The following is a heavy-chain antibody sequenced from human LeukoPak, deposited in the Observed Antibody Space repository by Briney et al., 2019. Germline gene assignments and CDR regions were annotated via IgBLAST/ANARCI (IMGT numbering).Heavy chain of an antibody. CDR3: ARSRSAARAFDI. Sequence: SETLSLTCTVSGGSISSGDYYWGWFRQPPGKGLEWIGTIYYSGSTNYNPSLKSRVTISVDTSKNQFSLKLSSVTAADTAVYHCARSRSAARAFDIWGQGTMVTVSS. CDR1: GGSISSGDYY. J-gene: IGHJ3*02. D-gene: IGHD3-10*01. CDR2: IYYSGST. V-gene: IGHV4-39*07.